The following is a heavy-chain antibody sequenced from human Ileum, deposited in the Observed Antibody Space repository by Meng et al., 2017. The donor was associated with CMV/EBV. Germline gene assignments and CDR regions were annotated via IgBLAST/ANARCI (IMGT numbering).Heavy chain of an antibody. D-gene: IGHD3-16*02. CDR1: GGSISSDY. V-gene: IGHV4-4*07. J-gene: IGHJ4*02. CDR2: IYTSGST. Sequence: QGQLQESGPGLLKPSETLSLTCTVSGGSISSDYWSWIWQPAGKGLQWVGRIYTSGSTNYNPSLKSRVTMSVDTSKNQFSLNLSSVTAADTAVYYCARESQQLYRTLDYWGQGTLVTVSS. CDR3: ARESQQLYRTLDY.